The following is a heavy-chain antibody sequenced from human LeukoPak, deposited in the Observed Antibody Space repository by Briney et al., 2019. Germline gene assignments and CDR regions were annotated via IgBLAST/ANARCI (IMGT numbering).Heavy chain of an antibody. V-gene: IGHV4-4*02. D-gene: IGHD1-26*01. Sequence: SETLSLTCAVSGGSLSRSNWWSWVRQPPGKGLEWIGEIYQSGSTNYNPSLKSRVTILVDNSKNQFSLKVTSVTAADTAVYFCARSVSGSYGAFDIWGQGILVAVSS. CDR2: IYQSGST. J-gene: IGHJ3*02. CDR3: ARSVSGSYGAFDI. CDR1: GGSLSRSNW.